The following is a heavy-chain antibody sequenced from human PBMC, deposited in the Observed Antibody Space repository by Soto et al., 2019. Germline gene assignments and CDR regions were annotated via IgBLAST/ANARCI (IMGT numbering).Heavy chain of an antibody. J-gene: IGHJ6*02. CDR2: LIPIFGTA. V-gene: IGHV1-69*06. CDR3: ARDLSDIHYDFWSGDYLHPNYGMDV. D-gene: IGHD3-3*01. Sequence: ASVKVSCKASGGPFSSYAISWVRQAPGQGLEWMGGLIPIFGTANYAQKFQGRVTITADKSTSTAYMELSSLRSEDTAVYYCARDLSDIHYDFWSGDYLHPNYGMDVWGQGTTVTVSS. CDR1: GGPFSSYA.